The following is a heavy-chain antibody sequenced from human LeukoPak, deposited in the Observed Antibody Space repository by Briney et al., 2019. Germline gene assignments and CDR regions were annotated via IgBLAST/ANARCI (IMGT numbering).Heavy chain of an antibody. V-gene: IGHV3-30*03. CDR2: ISSDGSNK. Sequence: GGSLRLSCAASGFTFSSYGMHWVRQAPGKGLEWVALISSDGSNKYYADSVKGRFTISRDNSKNTLYLQMNSLRAEDTAVYYCARDRSDFWSGYDDYWGQGTLVTVSS. CDR3: ARDRSDFWSGYDDY. D-gene: IGHD3-3*01. J-gene: IGHJ4*02. CDR1: GFTFSSYG.